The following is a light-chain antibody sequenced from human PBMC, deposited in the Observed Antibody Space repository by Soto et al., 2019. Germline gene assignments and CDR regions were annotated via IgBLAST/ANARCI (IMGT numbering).Light chain of an antibody. Sequence: EMVMTQSPATLSVSPGERATLSCGASQSVSSNLAWYQQKPDQAPRLLIYGASTRATGIPARFSGSGSGTEFTLTISSLQSEDFAVYYCQQYNNWPPWTFGQGTKVDIK. CDR1: QSVSSN. CDR2: GAS. V-gene: IGKV3-15*01. CDR3: QQYNNWPPWT. J-gene: IGKJ1*01.